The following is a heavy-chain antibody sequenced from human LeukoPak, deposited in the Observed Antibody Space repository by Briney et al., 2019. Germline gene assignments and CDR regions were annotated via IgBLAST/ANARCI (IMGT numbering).Heavy chain of an antibody. CDR1: GGTFSSYA. J-gene: IGHJ4*02. D-gene: IGHD3-22*01. V-gene: IGHV1-69*01. Sequence: GASVKVSCKASGGTFSSYAISWVRQAPGQGLEWMGGIIPIFGTANYAQKFQGRVTITADESTSTAYMELSSLRSEDTAVYYCADSRGYYEESYFDYWGQGTLVTVSS. CDR3: ADSRGYYEESYFDY. CDR2: IIPIFGTA.